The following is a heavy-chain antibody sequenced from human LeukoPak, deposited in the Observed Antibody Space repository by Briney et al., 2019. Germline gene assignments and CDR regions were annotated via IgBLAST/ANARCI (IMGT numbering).Heavy chain of an antibody. CDR3: ARCPPSGSYVHVFDP. CDR1: GDSFRGYY. Sequence: PSETLSLTCAVYGDSFRGYYWGWVRQPPGKGEGRVGKINHSGNTNYNSSRKSRVTISVDTSKNQFFLKRSSVTAADASVYYCARCPPSGSYVHVFDPWGQGTLVTVSS. V-gene: IGHV4-34*01. CDR2: INHSGNT. J-gene: IGHJ5*02. D-gene: IGHD1-26*01.